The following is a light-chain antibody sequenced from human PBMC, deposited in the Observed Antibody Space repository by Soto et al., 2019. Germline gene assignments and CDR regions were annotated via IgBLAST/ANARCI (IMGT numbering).Light chain of an antibody. CDR2: GAS. Sequence: EIVLTQSTGTLSLSPGERATLSCRARQSVSSNYLAWYQQIPGQAPRLLIYGASSRATDIPDRFSGSGSGTDFTLTISRLEPEDVAVYYCQQYGSSPRTFGGGTKVEIK. J-gene: IGKJ4*01. CDR1: QSVSSNY. V-gene: IGKV3-20*01. CDR3: QQYGSSPRT.